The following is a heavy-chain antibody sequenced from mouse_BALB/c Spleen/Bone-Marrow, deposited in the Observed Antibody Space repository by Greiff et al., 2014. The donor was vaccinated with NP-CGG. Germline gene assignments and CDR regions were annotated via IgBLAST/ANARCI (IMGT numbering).Heavy chain of an antibody. CDR1: GYTFTNYW. CDR3: ARHYYGSSDAMDY. D-gene: IGHD1-1*01. J-gene: IGHJ4*01. Sequence: QVQLKESGAELVKPGASVKLSCKTSGYTFTNYWIQWVKQRPGQGLGWIGEIFPGTGXXXXXXXXXGXXXXXXXTSSSTAYMQLSSLTSEDSAVYFCARHYYGSSDAMDYWGQGTSVTVSS. CDR2: IFPGTGXX. V-gene: IGHV1S132*01.